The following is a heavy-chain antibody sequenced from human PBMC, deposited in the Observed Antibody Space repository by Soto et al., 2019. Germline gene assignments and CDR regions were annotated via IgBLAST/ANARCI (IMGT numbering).Heavy chain of an antibody. CDR1: GFTFSSYA. CDR2: ISYDGSNK. D-gene: IGHD1-26*01. CDR3: ARSRSYHAFDY. Sequence: QAGGSRRLSCAASGFTFSSYAMHWVRQAPGKGLEWVAVISYDGSNKYYADSVKGRFTISRDNSKNTLYLQMNSLRAEDTAVYYCARSRSYHAFDYWGQGTLVTVSS. V-gene: IGHV3-30-3*01. J-gene: IGHJ4*02.